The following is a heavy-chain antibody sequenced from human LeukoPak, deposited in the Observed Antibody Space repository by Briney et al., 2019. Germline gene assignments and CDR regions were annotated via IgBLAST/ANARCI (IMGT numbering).Heavy chain of an antibody. V-gene: IGHV1-46*01. CDR2: INPSGGST. D-gene: IGHD6-13*01. CDR3: ARETIAAAGTQT. J-gene: IGHJ4*02. Sequence: EASVKVSCTASGYTFTSYYMHWVRQAPGQGLEWMGIINPSGGSTSYAQKFQGRVTMTRDTSTSTVYMELSSLRSEDTAVYYCARETIAAAGTQTWGQGTLVTVSS. CDR1: GYTFTSYY.